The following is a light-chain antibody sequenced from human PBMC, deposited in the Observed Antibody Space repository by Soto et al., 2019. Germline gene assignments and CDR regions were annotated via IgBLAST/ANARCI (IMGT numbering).Light chain of an antibody. J-gene: IGLJ2*01. CDR2: DVS. CDR1: SSDVGGYNY. Sequence: QSALTQPASVSGSPGQSITISCTGTSSDVGGYNYVSWYQQHPGKAPKLMIYDVSNRPSGVSNRFSGSKSGNTASLTISGLQSEDEGDYYCSSYTSSSTLVVFGGGIKLTVL. CDR3: SSYTSSSTLVV. V-gene: IGLV2-14*01.